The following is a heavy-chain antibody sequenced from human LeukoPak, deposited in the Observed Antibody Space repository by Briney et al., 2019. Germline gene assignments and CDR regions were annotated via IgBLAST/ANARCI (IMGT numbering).Heavy chain of an antibody. V-gene: IGHV1-24*01. Sequence: EASVKVSCTVSGYTLTEISLHWVRQAPGKGLEWMGGFDREDGETMYAQKFQGRVTMTEDTSTDTAFMELSSLRSEDTAVYYCATVGYSYGAFDYWGQGTLVTVSS. CDR1: GYTLTEIS. CDR3: ATVGYSYGAFDY. CDR2: FDREDGET. J-gene: IGHJ4*02. D-gene: IGHD5-18*01.